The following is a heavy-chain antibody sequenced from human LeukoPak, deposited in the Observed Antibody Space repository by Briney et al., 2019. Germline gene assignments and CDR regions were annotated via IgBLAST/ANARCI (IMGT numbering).Heavy chain of an antibody. J-gene: IGHJ6*03. Sequence: AGGSLRLSCAASGFSFNNYDMHWVRQATGKGLEWVSAIGLAGDTYYPGSVKGRFTISRDDAKNSLFLQMNNLSAGDTAVYYCARGVDYYYYLDVWGKGTTVTVSS. CDR2: IGLAGDT. CDR3: ARGVDYYYYLDV. V-gene: IGHV3-13*01. CDR1: GFSFNNYD. D-gene: IGHD2-15*01.